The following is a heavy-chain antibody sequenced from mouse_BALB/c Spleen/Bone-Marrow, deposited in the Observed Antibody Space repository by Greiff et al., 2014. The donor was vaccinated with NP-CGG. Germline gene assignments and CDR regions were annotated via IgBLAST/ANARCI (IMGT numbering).Heavy chain of an antibody. V-gene: IGHV1-69*02. D-gene: IGHD1-1*01. Sequence: QVQLQQPGAELVRPGASVKLSCKASGYTFTSYWINWVKQRPGQGLEWIGNIYPSDSYTNYNQKFKDKATSTVDKSSSTAYMQLSSPTFEDSAVYYCTREGYYGSSYVDYWGQGTTLTGSS. CDR3: TREGYYGSSYVDY. J-gene: IGHJ2*01. CDR1: GYTFTSYW. CDR2: IYPSDSYT.